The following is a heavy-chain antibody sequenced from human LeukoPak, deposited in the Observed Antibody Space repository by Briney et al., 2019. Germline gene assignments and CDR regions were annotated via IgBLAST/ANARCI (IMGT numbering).Heavy chain of an antibody. CDR3: ARRAYYYDTSGPCDY. D-gene: IGHD3-22*01. CDR2: IYPGDSDA. J-gene: IGHJ4*02. V-gene: IGHV5-51*01. Sequence: GESLKISCKGSGYTFSNYWIGWVRQMPGKGLGWMGIIYPGDSDARYSPSFQGQVTISADKSISTAYLQWSSLKASDTAMYYCARRAYYYDTSGPCDYWGQGTLVTVSS. CDR1: GYTFSNYW.